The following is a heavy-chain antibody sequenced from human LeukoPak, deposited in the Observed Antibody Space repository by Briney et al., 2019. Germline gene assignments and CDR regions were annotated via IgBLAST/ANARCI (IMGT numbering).Heavy chain of an antibody. J-gene: IGHJ3*02. Sequence: RTGGSLRLSCAASGFTFSSYSMNWVRQAPGKGLEWASSISSSSSYIYYADSVKGRFTISRDNAKNSLYLQMNSLRAEDTAVYYCARDWADYYDSSGYFRAFDIWGQGTMVTVSS. CDR1: GFTFSSYS. CDR3: ARDWADYYDSSGYFRAFDI. V-gene: IGHV3-21*01. CDR2: ISSSSSYI. D-gene: IGHD3-22*01.